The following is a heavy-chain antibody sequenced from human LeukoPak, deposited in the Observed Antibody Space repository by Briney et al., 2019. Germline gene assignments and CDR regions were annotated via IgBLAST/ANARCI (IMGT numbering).Heavy chain of an antibody. CDR3: ARGCRLPAKANNWFDP. V-gene: IGHV5-51*01. CDR1: EYSFTSYW. Sequence: GESLKISCKGSEYSFTSYWIGWVRQMPGKGLDWMGIIYPGDSDTRYSPSFQGQVAISADKSISTAYLQWSSLKASDTAMYCCARGCRLPAKANNWFDPWGQGTLVTVSS. J-gene: IGHJ5*02. CDR2: IYPGDSDT. D-gene: IGHD2-8*01.